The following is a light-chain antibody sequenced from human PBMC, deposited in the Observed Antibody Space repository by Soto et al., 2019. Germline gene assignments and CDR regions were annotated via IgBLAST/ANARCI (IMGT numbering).Light chain of an antibody. CDR3: QQYQQYNSYWT. Sequence: DIQMTQSPSTLSASVGDRVTITCRASQSISNWLAWYQQKPGKAPKLLIYKASSLESGVPSRFSGSGSGTEFTLTISSLQPDDFAIYYCQQYQQYNSYWTFGQGTKVEIK. CDR1: QSISNW. CDR2: KAS. V-gene: IGKV1-5*03. J-gene: IGKJ1*01.